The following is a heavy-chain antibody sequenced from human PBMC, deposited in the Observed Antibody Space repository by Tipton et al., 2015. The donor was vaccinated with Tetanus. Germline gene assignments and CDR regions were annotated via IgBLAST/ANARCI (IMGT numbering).Heavy chain of an antibody. Sequence: SLRLSCAASGFTFSSYAMSWVRQAPGKGLEWVSAISGSGGSTYYADSVKGRFTISRDNSKNTLYLQMNSLRAEDTAVYYCAKALGYDDDAFDIWGQGTMVTVPS. CDR2: ISGSGGST. CDR1: GFTFSSYA. D-gene: IGHD5-12*01. CDR3: AKALGYDDDAFDI. J-gene: IGHJ3*02. V-gene: IGHV3-23*01.